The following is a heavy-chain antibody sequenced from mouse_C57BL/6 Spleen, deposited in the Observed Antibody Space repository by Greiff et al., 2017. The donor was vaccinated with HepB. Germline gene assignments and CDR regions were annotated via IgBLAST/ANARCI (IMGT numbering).Heavy chain of an antibody. D-gene: IGHD2-14*01. V-gene: IGHV5-6*01. CDR3: ASIGYAMDY. Sequence: EVMLVESGGDLVKPGGSLKLSCAASGFTFSSYGMSWVRQTPDKRLEWVATISSGGSYTYYPDSVKGRFTISRDNAKNTLYLQMSSLKSEDTAMYYCASIGYAMDYWGQGTSVTVSS. CDR1: GFTFSSYG. J-gene: IGHJ4*01. CDR2: ISSGGSYT.